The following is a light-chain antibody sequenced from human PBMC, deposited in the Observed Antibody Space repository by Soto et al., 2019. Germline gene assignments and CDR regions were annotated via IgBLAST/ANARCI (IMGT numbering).Light chain of an antibody. CDR1: SGYSGYK. CDR2: VGTAGIAE. Sequence: QSVLTQPPSASASLGASVTLTCTLSSGYSGYKVDWYQQRPGKGPRFVMRVGTAGIAEYKGDGIHDRFSVLGSGLNRDLTIKNIQEEDEGDYHCGADHGSGSNFVTVFGGGTKVTVL. J-gene: IGLJ3*02. V-gene: IGLV9-49*03. CDR3: GADHGSGSNFVTV.